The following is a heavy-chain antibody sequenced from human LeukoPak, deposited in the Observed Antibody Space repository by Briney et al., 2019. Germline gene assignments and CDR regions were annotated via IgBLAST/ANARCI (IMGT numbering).Heavy chain of an antibody. CDR2: IDYSGGDT. CDR3: VATRVCGGVLLRPNCLYFEN. J-gene: IGHJ4*02. V-gene: IGHV3-23*01. CDR1: GFTFNNYV. D-gene: IGHD3-10*01. Sequence: GGSLRLSCAASGFTFNNYVMSWVRQAPGKGLEWVSGIDYSGGDTNYADSVLGRFTVSRDNSKNTLYLQMNSLRAEDTAVYYCVATRVCGGVLLRPNCLYFENWGQGTLVSVSS.